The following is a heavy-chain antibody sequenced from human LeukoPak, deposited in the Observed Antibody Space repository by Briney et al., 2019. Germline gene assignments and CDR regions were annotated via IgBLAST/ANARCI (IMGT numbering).Heavy chain of an antibody. CDR2: LSASGGNA. Sequence: GGSLRLSCAASGFTFSTYAMTWLRQAPGKGLEWVSALSASGGNAYYADSVKGRFTISRDNSKNTLYLQMNSLRAEDTAVYYCAKGSSSWYDGYYFDYWGQGTLVTVSS. CDR1: GFTFSTYA. J-gene: IGHJ4*02. V-gene: IGHV3-23*01. D-gene: IGHD6-13*01. CDR3: AKGSSSWYDGYYFDY.